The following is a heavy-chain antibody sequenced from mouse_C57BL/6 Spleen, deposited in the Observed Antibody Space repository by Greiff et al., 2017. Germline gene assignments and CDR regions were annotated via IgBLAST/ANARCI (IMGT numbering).Heavy chain of an antibody. CDR3: ARMRGNPYYFDD. CDR2: ISNLAYSI. Sequence: EVMLVESGGGLVQPGGSLKLSCAASGFTFSDYGMAWVRQAPRKGPAWVAFISNLAYSIYYADTVTGRFPISRENAKNTLYLELSSLRSEDTAMYYGARMRGNPYYFDDWGQGTTLTVSS. CDR1: GFTFSDYG. V-gene: IGHV5-15*01. D-gene: IGHD2-1*01. J-gene: IGHJ2*01.